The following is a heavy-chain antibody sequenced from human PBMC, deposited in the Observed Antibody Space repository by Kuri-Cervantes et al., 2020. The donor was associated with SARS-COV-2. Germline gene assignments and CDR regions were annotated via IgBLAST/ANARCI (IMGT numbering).Heavy chain of an antibody. V-gene: IGHV1-2*02. CDR2: INPHTGGT. CDR1: GYTFTGYY. D-gene: IGHD1-14*01. J-gene: IGHJ6*02. Sequence: ASVKVSCKASGYTFTGYYMHWVRQAPGQGLEWMGWINPHTGGTSYAQKFQGRVTVTGDTSISTAFMELSNLRSDDTAVYYCARDLRPTTYYYFYGMNVWGQGTTVTVSS. CDR3: ARDLRPTTYYYFYGMNV.